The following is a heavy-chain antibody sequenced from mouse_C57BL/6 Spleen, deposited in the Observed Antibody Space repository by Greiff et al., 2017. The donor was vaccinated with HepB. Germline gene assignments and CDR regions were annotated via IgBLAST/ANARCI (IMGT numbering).Heavy chain of an antibody. J-gene: IGHJ2*01. CDR1: GYTFTSYG. CDR3: ARISTTVVDPYYFDY. V-gene: IGHV1-81*01. CDR2: IYPRSGNT. Sequence: QVQLQQSGAELARPGASVKLSCKASGYTFTSYGISWVKQRTGQGLEWIGEIYPRSGNTYYNEKFKGKATLTADKSSSTAYMELRSLTSEDSAVYFWARISTTVVDPYYFDYWGQGTTLTVSS. D-gene: IGHD1-1*01.